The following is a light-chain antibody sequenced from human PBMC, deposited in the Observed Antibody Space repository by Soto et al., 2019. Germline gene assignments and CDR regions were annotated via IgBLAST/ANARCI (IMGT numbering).Light chain of an antibody. Sequence: QSALTQPASVSGSPGQSITISCTETNNDVGNYTYVSWYQHHPGKAPKLMIYDVSNRPSGVSDRFSGSKSGNTASLTISGLQTEDEADYYCSLYRGANKEVFGGGTKLTVL. V-gene: IGLV2-14*03. CDR3: SLYRGANKEV. J-gene: IGLJ2*01. CDR1: NNDVGNYTY. CDR2: DVS.